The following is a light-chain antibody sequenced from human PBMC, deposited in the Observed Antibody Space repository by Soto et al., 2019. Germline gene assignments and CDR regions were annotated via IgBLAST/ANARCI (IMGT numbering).Light chain of an antibody. J-gene: IGLJ2*01. Sequence: QSVLTQPPSVSGAPGQRVTISCTGSSSNIGAGYDVQWYQQLPGTAPKLLIYGNNNRPSGVSDRFSASKSGTSASLAITGLQAEDEADYYCQSYDSSLSVVCGGGTKLTVL. CDR3: QSYDSSLSVV. CDR2: GNN. V-gene: IGLV1-40*01. CDR1: SSNIGAGYD.